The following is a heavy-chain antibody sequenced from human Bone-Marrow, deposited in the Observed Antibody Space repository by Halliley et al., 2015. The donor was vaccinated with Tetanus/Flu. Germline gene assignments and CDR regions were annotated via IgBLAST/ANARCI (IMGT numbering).Heavy chain of an antibody. Sequence: YYSGSTYYNPSLKSRVTISVDRPKSQFSLKLNSVTAADTAVYYCARLGLQFLEYLPPYYLDYWSPGTLVTVSS. V-gene: IGHV4-31*02. CDR3: ARLGLQFLEYLPPYYLDY. D-gene: IGHD3-3*01. J-gene: IGHJ4*02. CDR2: YYSGST.